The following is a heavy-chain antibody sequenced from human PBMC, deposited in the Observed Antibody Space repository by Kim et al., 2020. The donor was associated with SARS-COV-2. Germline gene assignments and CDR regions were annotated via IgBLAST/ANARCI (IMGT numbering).Heavy chain of an antibody. J-gene: IGHJ4*02. D-gene: IGHD3-10*01. V-gene: IGHV4-34*01. CDR3: ARRAFYYGSGRFTY. Sequence: TPSLTSRVTISVDTSKNQFSLRLSSVTAADTAVYYCARRAFYYGSGRFTYWGQGTLVTVSS.